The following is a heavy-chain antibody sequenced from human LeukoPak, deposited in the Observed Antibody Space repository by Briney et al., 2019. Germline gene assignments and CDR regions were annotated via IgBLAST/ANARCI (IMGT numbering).Heavy chain of an antibody. V-gene: IGHV3-23*01. CDR3: TKDFRGSGYFFDY. J-gene: IGHJ4*02. CDR2: ISGSGDNT. CDR1: GFTFNNHA. D-gene: IGHD3-10*01. Sequence: GGSRRLSGLVSGFTFNNHAMSGVRQAPGKGLEWFSAISGSGDNTFYAGSVRGRFTISRDNSKNTLYLQMDSLRAEDTAIYYCTKDFRGSGYFFDYWGQGTPVTVSS.